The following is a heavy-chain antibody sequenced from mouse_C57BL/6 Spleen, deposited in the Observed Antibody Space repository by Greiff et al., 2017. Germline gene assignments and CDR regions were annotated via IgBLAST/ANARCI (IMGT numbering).Heavy chain of an antibody. D-gene: IGHD2-4*01. J-gene: IGHJ3*01. V-gene: IGHV1-54*01. CDR2: INPGSGGT. CDR3: ARHYDYEVAY. CDR1: GYAFTNYL. Sequence: VQLQQSGAELVRPGTSVKVSCKASGYAFTNYLIEWVKQRPGQGLEWIGVINPGSGGTNYNEKFKGKATLTADKSSSTAYMQLSSLTSEDSAVYFCARHYDYEVAYWGQGTLVTVSA.